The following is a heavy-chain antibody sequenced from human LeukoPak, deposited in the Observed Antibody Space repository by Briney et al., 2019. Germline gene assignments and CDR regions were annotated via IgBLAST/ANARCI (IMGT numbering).Heavy chain of an antibody. CDR1: GFTLSSYG. J-gene: IGHJ4*02. CDR2: ISYDGSKK. Sequence: GRSLRLSCEVSGFTLSSYGMHWVRQAPGKGLEWVAIISYDGSKKYYGDSVKGRFTVSRDNSKNTLYLQMNSLRAEDTAVYYCARDEGTGVDYWGQGTLVTVSS. CDR3: ARDEGTGVDY. V-gene: IGHV3-30*03. D-gene: IGHD1-14*01.